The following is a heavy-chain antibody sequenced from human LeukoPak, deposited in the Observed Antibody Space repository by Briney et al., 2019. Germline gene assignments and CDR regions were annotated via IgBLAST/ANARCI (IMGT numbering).Heavy chain of an antibody. Sequence: GGSLRLSCAASGFTFSDYYMSWIRQAPGKGLEWVSYISSSGSTIYYADSVKGRFTISRDNAKNSLYLQMNSLRAEDTAVYYCAKDLYHIVVVTLDYWGQGTLVTVSS. CDR1: GFTFSDYY. J-gene: IGHJ4*02. CDR2: ISSSGSTI. V-gene: IGHV3-11*01. D-gene: IGHD2-21*02. CDR3: AKDLYHIVVVTLDY.